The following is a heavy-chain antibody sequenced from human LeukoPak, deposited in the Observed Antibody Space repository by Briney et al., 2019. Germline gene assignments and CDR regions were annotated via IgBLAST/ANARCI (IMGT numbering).Heavy chain of an antibody. Sequence: GASVKVPCKASGYTFTSYYMHWVRQAPGQGLEWMGIINPSGGSTSYAQKFQGRVTMTRDTSTSTVYMELSSLRSEDTAVYYCARDYFAAGTDYWGQGTLVTVSS. D-gene: IGHD6-13*01. CDR2: INPSGGST. V-gene: IGHV1-46*01. CDR3: ARDYFAAGTDY. J-gene: IGHJ4*02. CDR1: GYTFTSYY.